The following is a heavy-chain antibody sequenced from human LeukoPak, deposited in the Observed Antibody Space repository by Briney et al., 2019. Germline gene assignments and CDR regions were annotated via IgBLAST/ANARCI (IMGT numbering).Heavy chain of an antibody. CDR2: INPNSGGT. D-gene: IGHD2-2*01. Sequence: ASVKVSCKSSGYTFTGFYIHWVRQAPGQGREWMGWINPNSGGTSYAQKFQGRVTMTRDTSISTAYMQLSRLRSDDTAVYYCARDLGYCSSTGCYLRYYFDYWGQGTLVTVSS. V-gene: IGHV1-2*02. CDR3: ARDLGYCSSTGCYLRYYFDY. J-gene: IGHJ4*02. CDR1: GYTFTGFY.